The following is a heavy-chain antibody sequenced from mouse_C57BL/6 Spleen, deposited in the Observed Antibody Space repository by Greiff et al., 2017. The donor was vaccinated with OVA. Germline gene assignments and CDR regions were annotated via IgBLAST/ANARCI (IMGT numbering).Heavy chain of an antibody. J-gene: IGHJ2*01. CDR3: ARAYDYDDYFDY. CDR2: ISDGGSYT. CDR1: GFTFSSYA. V-gene: IGHV5-4*01. D-gene: IGHD2-4*01. Sequence: EVQLVESGGGLVKPGGSLKLSCAASGFTFSSYAMSWVRQTPGKRLEWVGTISDGGSYTYYPDNVKGRFTISRDNAKNNLYLQMSHLKSEDTAMYYCARAYDYDDYFDYWGQGTTLTVSS.